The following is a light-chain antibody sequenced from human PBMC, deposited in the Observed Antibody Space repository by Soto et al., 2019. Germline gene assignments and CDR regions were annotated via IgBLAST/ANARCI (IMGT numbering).Light chain of an antibody. CDR3: QQSSNWPVT. Sequence: EIVLTQSPGTLSLSPGERATLSCRASQSVSSYLAWYQQKPGQAPRLLIYDASTRATGISARFSGSGSGTEFTLTISSLEPEDFAIYYCQQSSNWPVTFGQGTKLEVK. CDR1: QSVSSY. V-gene: IGKV3-11*01. CDR2: DAS. J-gene: IGKJ1*01.